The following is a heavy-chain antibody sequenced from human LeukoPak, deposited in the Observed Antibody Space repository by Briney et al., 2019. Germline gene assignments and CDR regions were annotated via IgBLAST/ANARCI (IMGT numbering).Heavy chain of an antibody. Sequence: GGSLRLSCAASGFTFSDYSMNWVRQAPGKGLEWVSSIRGSSTYIYYADSVKGRFTISRDNAKNSLYLQMNGLRAEDMAVYYCARHKPLWAAALDAFDIWGEGTIVTVSS. J-gene: IGHJ3*02. D-gene: IGHD6-13*01. CDR2: IRGSSTYI. CDR3: ARHKPLWAAALDAFDI. CDR1: GFTFSDYS. V-gene: IGHV3-21*01.